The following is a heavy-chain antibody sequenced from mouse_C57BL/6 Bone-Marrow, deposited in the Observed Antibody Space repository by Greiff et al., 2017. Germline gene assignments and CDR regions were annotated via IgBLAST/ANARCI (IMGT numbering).Heavy chain of an antibody. CDR1: GFNIQDDY. Sequence: EVQLMQPGAELVRPGASVKLYCTASGFNIQDDYMHWVKQRPEQGLEWIGWIDPENGDTEYASKFQGKATITADTSSNTAYLQLSILTSEDTAVYYCTTSGSSYAMDYWGQGTSVTVSS. CDR3: TTSGSSYAMDY. V-gene: IGHV14-4*01. D-gene: IGHD1-1*01. J-gene: IGHJ4*01. CDR2: IDPENGDT.